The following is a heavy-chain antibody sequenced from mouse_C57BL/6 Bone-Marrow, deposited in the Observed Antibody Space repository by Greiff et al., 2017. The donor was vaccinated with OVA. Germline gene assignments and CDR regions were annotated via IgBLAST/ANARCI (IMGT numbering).Heavy chain of an antibody. J-gene: IGHJ3*01. V-gene: IGHV14-4*01. D-gene: IGHD2-4*01. CDR2: IDPENGDT. Sequence: EVKLVESGAELVRPGASVKLSCTASGFNIKDDYMHWVKQRPEQGLEWIGWIDPENGDTEYASKFQGKATITADTSSNTAYLQLSSLTSEDTAVYYCTTYDYPWFAYWGQGTLVTVSA. CDR3: TTYDYPWFAY. CDR1: GFNIKDDY.